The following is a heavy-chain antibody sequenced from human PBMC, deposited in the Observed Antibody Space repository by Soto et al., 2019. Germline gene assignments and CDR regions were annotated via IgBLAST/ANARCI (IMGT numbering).Heavy chain of an antibody. CDR3: ARVVTVTTNYFDC. CDR1: AGFISSCGYY. J-gene: IGHJ4*02. D-gene: IGHD4-4*01. V-gene: IGHV4-31*03. Sequence: PSETLSLTCTVYAGFISSCGYYWRCIRQHPGKGLVCIGYIYYRGSTYYNPSLKSRVTISVDTSKNQFSLKLSSVTAADTAVYYCARVVTVTTNYFDCWGQGSLVTVSA. CDR2: IYYRGST.